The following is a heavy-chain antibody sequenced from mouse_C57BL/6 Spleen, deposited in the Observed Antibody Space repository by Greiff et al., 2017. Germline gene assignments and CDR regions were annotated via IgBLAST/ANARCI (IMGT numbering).Heavy chain of an antibody. CDR3: ARREWDAMDY. V-gene: IGHV1-4*01. D-gene: IGHD4-1*01. CDR2: INPSSGYT. Sequence: QVQLKQSGAELARPGASVKMSCKASGYTFTSYTMHWVKQRPGQGLEWIGYINPSSGYTKYNQKFKDKATLTADKSSSTAYMQLSSLTSEDSAVYFCARREWDAMDYWGQGTSVTVSS. J-gene: IGHJ4*01. CDR1: GYTFTSYT.